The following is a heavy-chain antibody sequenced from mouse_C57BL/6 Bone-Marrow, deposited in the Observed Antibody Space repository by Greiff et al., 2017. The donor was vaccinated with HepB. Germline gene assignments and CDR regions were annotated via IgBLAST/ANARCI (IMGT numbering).Heavy chain of an antibody. CDR2: IWTGGGT. Sequence: VKLVESGPGLVAPSQSLSITCTVSGFSLTSYAISWVRQPPGKGLEWLGVIWTGGGTNYNSALKSRLSISKDNSKSQVFLKMNSLQTDDTARYYCAREDGYDQEERFAYWGQGTLVTVSA. V-gene: IGHV2-9-1*01. D-gene: IGHD2-2*01. CDR1: GFSLTSYA. CDR3: AREDGYDQEERFAY. J-gene: IGHJ3*01.